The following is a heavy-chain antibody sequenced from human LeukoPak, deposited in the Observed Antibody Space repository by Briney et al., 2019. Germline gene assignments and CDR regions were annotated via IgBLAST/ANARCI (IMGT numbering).Heavy chain of an antibody. D-gene: IGHD5-18*01. J-gene: IGHJ3*02. CDR3: AKGRGYGYLPDAFDI. CDR1: GFTFSSYA. V-gene: IGHV3-23*01. Sequence: PGGSLRLSCAASGFTFSSYAMSWVRQAPGKGLEWVTAISGSGGSTYYADSVKGRFTISRDNSKNTLYLQMNSLRAEDAAVYYCAKGRGYGYLPDAFDIWGQGTMVTVSS. CDR2: ISGSGGST.